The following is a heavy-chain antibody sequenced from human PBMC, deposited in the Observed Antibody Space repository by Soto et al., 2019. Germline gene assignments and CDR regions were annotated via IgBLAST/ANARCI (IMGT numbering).Heavy chain of an antibody. D-gene: IGHD3-22*01. CDR3: ARIYYYDGSGYYSSYFDY. CDR1: GFTVSRDY. V-gene: IGHV3-53*01. CDR2: IYRGGST. Sequence: GGSLRLSCAASGFTVSRDYMTWVRQAPGKGLEWVSIIYRGGSTYYADSVKGRFTISRDNSKNTLHLQMNSLRAEDMAVYYCARIYYYDGSGYYSSYFDYWGQGTLVTVSS. J-gene: IGHJ4*02.